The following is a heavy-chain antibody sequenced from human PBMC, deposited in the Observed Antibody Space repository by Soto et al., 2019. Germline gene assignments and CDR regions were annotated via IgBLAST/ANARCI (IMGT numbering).Heavy chain of an antibody. J-gene: IGHJ4*02. CDR3: ARGPGIGVYYYDSSGYYYDY. CDR2: ISAYNGST. V-gene: IGHV1-18*01. CDR1: GYTFTSYG. Sequence: ASVKVSCKASGYTFTSYGISWVRQAPGQGLEWMGWISAYNGSTNYAQKLQGRVTMTTDTSTSTAYMELRSLRSDDTAVYYCARGPGIGVYYYDSSGYYYDYWGQGTLVTVSS. D-gene: IGHD3-22*01.